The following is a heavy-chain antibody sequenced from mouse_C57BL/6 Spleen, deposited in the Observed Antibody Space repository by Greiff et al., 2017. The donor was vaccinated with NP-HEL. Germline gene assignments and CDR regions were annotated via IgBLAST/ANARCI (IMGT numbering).Heavy chain of an antibody. J-gene: IGHJ1*03. D-gene: IGHD1-1*01. CDR3: ARGDDSSSYGYFDV. V-gene: IGHV14-2*01. Sequence: EVQLQQPGAELVKPGASVKLSCTASGFNIKDYYMHWVKQRTEQGLEWIGRIDPEDGETKYATKFQGKATITADTSSNTAYLQLSSLTSEDTAVYYCARGDDSSSYGYFDVWGTGTTVTVAS. CDR2: IDPEDGET. CDR1: GFNIKDYY.